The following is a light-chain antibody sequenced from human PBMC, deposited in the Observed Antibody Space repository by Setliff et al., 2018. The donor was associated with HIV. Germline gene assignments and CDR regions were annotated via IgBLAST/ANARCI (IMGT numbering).Light chain of an antibody. CDR3: QSYDSSLTGYV. V-gene: IGLV1-40*01. Sequence: QSVLTQPPSVSGAPGQRLTISCTGSSSNIGARFSVHWYQHLPGAAPKLLIYDDNNRPSGVPDRFSGSKPGTSASLAITGLQAEDEADYYCQSYDSSLTGYVFGTGTKVTVL. CDR1: SSNIGARFS. CDR2: DDN. J-gene: IGLJ1*01.